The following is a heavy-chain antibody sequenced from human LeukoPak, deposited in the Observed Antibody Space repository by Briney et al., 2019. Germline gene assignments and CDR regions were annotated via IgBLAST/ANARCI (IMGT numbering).Heavy chain of an antibody. CDR1: GYSFTSYW. CDR2: IYPGDSDT. V-gene: IGHV5-51*01. CDR3: ARGPAITGTSPMAYRYFDY. D-gene: IGHD1-7*01. J-gene: IGHJ4*02. Sequence: GESLKISCKGSGYSFTSYWIGWVRQMPGKGLAWMGIIYPGDSDTRYSPSFQGQVTISADRSTSTAYLQWSSLKASDTAMYYCARGPAITGTSPMAYRYFDYWGQGTLVTVSS.